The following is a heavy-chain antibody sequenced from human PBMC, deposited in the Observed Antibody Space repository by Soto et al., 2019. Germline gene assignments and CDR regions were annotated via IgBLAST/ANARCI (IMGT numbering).Heavy chain of an antibody. Sequence: SVKVSCKASGGTFSSYAISWVRQAPGQGLEWMGGIIPIFGTTNYAQKFQGRVTITADESTSTAYMELSSLRSEDTAVYYCARSAAAAAYYYYGMDVWGQGTTVTVSS. CDR3: ARSAAAAAYYYYGMDV. CDR1: GGTFSSYA. V-gene: IGHV1-69*13. J-gene: IGHJ6*02. D-gene: IGHD6-13*01. CDR2: IIPIFGTT.